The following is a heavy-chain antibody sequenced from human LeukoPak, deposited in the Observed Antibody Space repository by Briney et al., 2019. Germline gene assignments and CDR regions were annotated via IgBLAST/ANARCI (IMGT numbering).Heavy chain of an antibody. CDR2: IYYSGST. CDR1: GGSISSYY. V-gene: IGHV4-59*08. J-gene: IGHJ4*02. CDR3: AAGGDGMATILADS. Sequence: PSETLSLTCTVSGGSISSYYWSWIRQPPGKGLEWIGYIYYSGSTNYNPSLKSRVTISVDASKNQFSLKLSSVTAADTAVYYCAAGGDGMATILADSWGQGTLVTVSS. D-gene: IGHD5-24*01.